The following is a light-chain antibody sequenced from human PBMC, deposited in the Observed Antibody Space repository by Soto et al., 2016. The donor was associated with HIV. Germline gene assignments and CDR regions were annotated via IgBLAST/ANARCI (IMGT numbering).Light chain of an antibody. J-gene: IGLJ1*01. CDR3: LSRSNTENHNYV. Sequence: SSELTQDPVVSVALGQTVTITCRGDSLRSYYASWYQQKPGQAPVLVMFGNNKRPSGIPARFSGSSSGNPASLTISGARAEDEADYYCLSRSNTENHNYVFGSGTKVTVL. CDR1: SLRSYY. CDR2: GNN. V-gene: IGLV3-19*01.